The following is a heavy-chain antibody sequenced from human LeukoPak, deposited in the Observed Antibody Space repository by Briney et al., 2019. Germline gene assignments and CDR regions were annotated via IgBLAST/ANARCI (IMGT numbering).Heavy chain of an antibody. CDR1: GFTFSSYA. J-gene: IGHJ4*02. D-gene: IGHD2-15*01. V-gene: IGHV3-23*01. Sequence: PGGSLRLSCAASGFTFSSYAMSWVRQAPGKGLEWVSAISSSGGSTYHADSVKGRFTISRDNSKNTLYLQMNSLRPEDTALYYCAKESCSGGICYSRSGDYWGQGTLVTVSS. CDR3: AKESCSGGICYSRSGDY. CDR2: ISSSGGST.